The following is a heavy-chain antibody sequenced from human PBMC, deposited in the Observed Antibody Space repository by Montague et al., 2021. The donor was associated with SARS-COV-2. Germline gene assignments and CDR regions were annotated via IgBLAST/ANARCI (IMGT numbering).Heavy chain of an antibody. CDR3: ARSYRGGYSTFEY. CDR2: ISYDGSNK. J-gene: IGHJ4*02. Sequence: SLRLSCAASGFTFSSYAMHWVRQAPGKGLEWVAVISYDGSNKYYADSVKGRFTISRDNSKNTLYLQMNSLRAEDTAVYYCARSYRGGYSTFEYWGQGTLVTVSS. D-gene: IGHD2-21*01. V-gene: IGHV3-30*04. CDR1: GFTFSSYA.